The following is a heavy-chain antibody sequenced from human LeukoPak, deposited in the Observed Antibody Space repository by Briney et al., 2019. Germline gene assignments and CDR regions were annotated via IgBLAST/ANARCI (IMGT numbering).Heavy chain of an antibody. CDR1: GFTFSSYE. Sequence: GGSLRLSCAASGFTFSSYEMNWVRQAPGKGLEWVSLVSWDGDTTYYADSVKGRFTISRDNSKNSLYLQMNSLRTEDTALYYCAKARGLIGGAFDIWGQGTMVTVSS. CDR2: VSWDGDTT. V-gene: IGHV3-43*01. CDR3: AKARGLIGGAFDI. J-gene: IGHJ3*02. D-gene: IGHD3-22*01.